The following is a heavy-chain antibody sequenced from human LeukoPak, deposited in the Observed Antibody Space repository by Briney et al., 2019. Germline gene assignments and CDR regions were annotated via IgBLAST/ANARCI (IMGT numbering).Heavy chain of an antibody. Sequence: GGSLRLSCAASGFTFSSYAMSWVRQAPGKGLEWVSTISGSGGSTYYADSVKGRFTISRDNSKNTLYLQMNSLRAEDTAVYYCAKQVYCDILTGYYGYFDSWGQGTLVTVSS. D-gene: IGHD3-9*01. V-gene: IGHV3-23*01. CDR1: GFTFSSYA. CDR3: AKQVYCDILTGYYGYFDS. J-gene: IGHJ4*02. CDR2: ISGSGGST.